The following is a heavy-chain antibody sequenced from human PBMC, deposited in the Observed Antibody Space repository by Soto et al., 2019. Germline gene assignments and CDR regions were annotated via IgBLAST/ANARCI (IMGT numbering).Heavy chain of an antibody. Sequence: QVQLVQSGAEVKKPGASVKVSCKASGYTFTTYGISWVRQAPGQGLEWMGWINAYNGNTNYAQKLQGRVTMTTDTSTSAAYMELRRLRSDETAVYYCARDPVAGTYFDYWGQGTLVTVSS. V-gene: IGHV1-18*01. D-gene: IGHD6-19*01. CDR3: ARDPVAGTYFDY. J-gene: IGHJ4*02. CDR2: INAYNGNT. CDR1: GYTFTTYG.